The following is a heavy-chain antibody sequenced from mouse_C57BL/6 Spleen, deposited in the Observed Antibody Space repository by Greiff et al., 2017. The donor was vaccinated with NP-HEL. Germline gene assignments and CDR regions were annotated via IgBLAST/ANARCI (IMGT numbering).Heavy chain of an antibody. CDR3: ASYYGNAAWFAY. V-gene: IGHV14-2*01. D-gene: IGHD2-1*01. Sequence: EVKVVESGAELVKPGASVKLSCTASGFNIKDYYMHWVKQRTEQGLEWIGRIDPEDGETKYAPKFQGKATITADTSSNTAYLQLSSLTSEDTAVYYCASYYGNAAWFAYWGQGTLVTVSA. CDR2: IDPEDGET. J-gene: IGHJ3*01. CDR1: GFNIKDYY.